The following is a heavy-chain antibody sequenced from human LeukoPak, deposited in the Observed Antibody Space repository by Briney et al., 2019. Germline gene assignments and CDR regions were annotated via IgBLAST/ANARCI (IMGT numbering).Heavy chain of an antibody. Sequence: PGGSLRLSCAASGFTFSSNAMSWVRQAPGKGLEWVSAISGSGGSTYYADSVKGRFTISRDNSKNTLYLQMNSLRAEDTAVYYCAKDDVLLWFGESQPVFYFDYWGQGTLATVSS. CDR3: AKDDVLLWFGESQPVFYFDY. D-gene: IGHD3-10*01. CDR2: ISGSGGST. CDR1: GFTFSSNA. V-gene: IGHV3-23*01. J-gene: IGHJ4*02.